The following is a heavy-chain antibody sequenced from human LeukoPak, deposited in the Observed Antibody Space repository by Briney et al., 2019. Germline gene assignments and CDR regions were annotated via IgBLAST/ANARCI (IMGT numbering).Heavy chain of an antibody. J-gene: IGHJ4*02. CDR3: ARDLGYSIDY. Sequence: GGSLRLSCAASGYTFSSYWIHWVRQAPGKGLVWVSLINSDESITTYADSVKGRFTISRDNAKNTLYLQMNSLRPEDTAVYYCARDLGYSIDYWGQGTLVTVSS. CDR2: INSDESIT. V-gene: IGHV3-74*03. CDR1: GYTFSSYW. D-gene: IGHD5-18*01.